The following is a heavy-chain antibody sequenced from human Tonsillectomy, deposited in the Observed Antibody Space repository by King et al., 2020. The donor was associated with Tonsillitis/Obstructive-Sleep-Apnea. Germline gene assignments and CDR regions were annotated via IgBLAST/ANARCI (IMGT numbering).Heavy chain of an antibody. V-gene: IGHV4-34*01. D-gene: IGHD2-2*01. Sequence: VQLQQWGAGLLKPSETLSLTCAVYGGSFSGYYWSWIRQPPGKGLEWIGEINPSGSTNYNPSLKSRVTISVDTSKNQFSLKLSSVTAADTAVYYCASFLYCSSTSCFVYWGRGTLVTVSS. CDR2: INPSGST. J-gene: IGHJ4*02. CDR3: ASFLYCSSTSCFVY. CDR1: GGSFSGYY.